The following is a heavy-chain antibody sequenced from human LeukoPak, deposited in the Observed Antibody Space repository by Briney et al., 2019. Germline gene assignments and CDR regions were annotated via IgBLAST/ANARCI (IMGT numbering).Heavy chain of an antibody. CDR1: GFTSSA. CDR2: ISFDGAYR. Sequence: PGGSLRLSCAASGFTSSAIHWVRQSPGKGLEWRAIISFDGAYRYYADSVKGRFTISRDISKNTFYLQMSSLTADDAALYYCAKDQQGGAGSGRFDYWGQGTLVTVSS. D-gene: IGHD3-10*01. CDR3: AKDQQGGAGSGRFDY. J-gene: IGHJ4*02. V-gene: IGHV3-30*04.